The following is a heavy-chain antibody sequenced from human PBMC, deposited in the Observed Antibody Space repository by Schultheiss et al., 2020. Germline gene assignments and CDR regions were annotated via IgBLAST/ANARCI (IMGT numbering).Heavy chain of an antibody. CDR1: GYTLTELS. CDR3: ATHTGIAVAGPNYYYYGMDV. D-gene: IGHD6-19*01. CDR2: FDPEDGET. J-gene: IGHJ6*02. V-gene: IGHV1-24*01. Sequence: ASVKVSCKVSGYTLTELSMHWVRQAPGKGLEWMGGFDPEDGETIYAQKFQGRVTMTEDTSTDTAYMELSSLRSEDTAVYYCATHTGIAVAGPNYYYYGMDVWGQGTTVTVSS.